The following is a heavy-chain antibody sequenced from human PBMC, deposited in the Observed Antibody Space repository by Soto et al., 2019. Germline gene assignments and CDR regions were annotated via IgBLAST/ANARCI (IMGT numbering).Heavy chain of an antibody. D-gene: IGHD1-26*01. CDR3: AHSSRSSPDHADYYYYYMDV. CDR1: GFSLSTRGVS. V-gene: IGHV2-5*02. J-gene: IGHJ6*03. CDR2: IYWDDDK. Sequence: SGPTLVNPTQTLTLTCTFSGFSLSTRGVSVGWIRQPPGKALEWLALIYWDDDKRYSPSLKSRLTITKDTSKNQVVLTMTNMDPVDTATYYCAHSSRSSPDHADYYYYYMDVWGKGTTVTVSS.